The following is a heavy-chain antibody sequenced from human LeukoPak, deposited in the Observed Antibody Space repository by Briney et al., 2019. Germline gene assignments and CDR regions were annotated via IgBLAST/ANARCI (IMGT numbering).Heavy chain of an antibody. Sequence: GESLKISCKGSGYSFTTYWIGWVRQMPGKGLEWMGIIYPGDSDTRYSPSFQGQVNISADKSISTAYLQWSSLKASDTAMYYCARRGYCSSTACSVAPFDIWGQGTMVTVSS. V-gene: IGHV5-51*01. D-gene: IGHD2-2*01. CDR2: IYPGDSDT. J-gene: IGHJ3*02. CDR3: ARRGYCSSTACSVAPFDI. CDR1: GYSFTTYW.